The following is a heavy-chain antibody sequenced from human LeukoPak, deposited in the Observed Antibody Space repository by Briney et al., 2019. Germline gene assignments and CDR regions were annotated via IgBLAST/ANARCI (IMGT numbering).Heavy chain of an antibody. Sequence: SVKVSCKASGGTFSSYAISWVRQAPGQGLEWMGRIIPILGIANYAQKFQGRVTITADKSTSTAYMELSSLRAEDSAVYYCARGTSQGYCGGGDCYGAFDIWGQGTMVTVSS. J-gene: IGHJ3*02. CDR3: ARGTSQGYCGGGDCYGAFDI. D-gene: IGHD2-15*01. CDR1: GGTFSSYA. CDR2: IIPILGIA. V-gene: IGHV1-69*04.